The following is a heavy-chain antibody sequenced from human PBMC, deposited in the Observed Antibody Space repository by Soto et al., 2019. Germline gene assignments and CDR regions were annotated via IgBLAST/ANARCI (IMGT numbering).Heavy chain of an antibody. D-gene: IGHD6-6*01. Sequence: GGSLRLSCAASGFTFSSYGMHWVRQAPGKGLEWVAVIWYDGSNKYYADSVKGRFTISRDNSKNTLYLQMNSLRAEDTAVYYCARVGSSSSPFLDYWGQGTLVTVSS. CDR3: ARVGSSSSPFLDY. CDR1: GFTFSSYG. J-gene: IGHJ4*02. V-gene: IGHV3-33*01. CDR2: IWYDGSNK.